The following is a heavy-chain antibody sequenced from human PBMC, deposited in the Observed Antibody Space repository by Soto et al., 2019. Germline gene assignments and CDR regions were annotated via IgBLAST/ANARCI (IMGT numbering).Heavy chain of an antibody. J-gene: IGHJ4*02. D-gene: IGHD6-6*01. V-gene: IGHV3-48*03. CDR1: GFTFSSYE. CDR3: ARDPGSSGVFGY. Sequence: EVQLVESGGGLVQPGGSLRLSCAASGFTFSSYEMNWVRQAPGKGLEWVSYISSSGSTIYYADSVKGRFTISRDNAKNSLYLQMNSLRAEDTAVYYCARDPGSSGVFGYWGQGTLVTVSS. CDR2: ISSSGSTI.